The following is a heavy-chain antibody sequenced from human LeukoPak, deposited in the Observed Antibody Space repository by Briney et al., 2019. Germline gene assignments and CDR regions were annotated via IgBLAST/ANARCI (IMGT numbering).Heavy chain of an antibody. CDR1: GYTFTSYG. J-gene: IGHJ3*02. Sequence: GASVKVSCKASGYTFTSYGISWVRQDPGQGLEWMGWISAYNGNTNYAQKLQGRVTMTTDTSTSTAYMELRSLRSDDTAVYYCARDRYDYIWGGFPLAFDIWGQGTMVTVSS. CDR3: ARDRYDYIWGGFPLAFDI. V-gene: IGHV1-18*01. D-gene: IGHD3-16*01. CDR2: ISAYNGNT.